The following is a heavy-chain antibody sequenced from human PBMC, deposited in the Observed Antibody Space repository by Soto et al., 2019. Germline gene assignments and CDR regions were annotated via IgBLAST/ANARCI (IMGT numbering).Heavy chain of an antibody. V-gene: IGHV1-46*03. CDR1: GYTFTSYY. J-gene: IGHJ6*03. D-gene: IGHD2-2*01. CDR2: INPSGGST. Sequence: ASVKVSCKASGYTFTSYYMHWVRQAPGQGLEWMGIINPSGGSTSYAQKFQGRVTMTRDTSTSTVYMELSSLRSEDTAVYYCAREEGAGYCSSTSCPRYYYYYMDVCGRGTTVTVSS. CDR3: AREEGAGYCSSTSCPRYYYYYMDV.